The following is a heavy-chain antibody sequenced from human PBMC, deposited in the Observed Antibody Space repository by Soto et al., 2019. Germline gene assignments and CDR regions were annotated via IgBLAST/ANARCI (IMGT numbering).Heavy chain of an antibody. Sequence: SETLSLTCTVSGGSISSYYWSWIRQPPGKGLEWIGYIYYSGRTNYNPSLKSRVTISVDTSKNQFSLKLSSVTAADTAVFYCATQEVGGSYVYTFDPWGQGTLVTVSS. CDR2: IYYSGRT. D-gene: IGHD1-26*01. J-gene: IGHJ5*02. V-gene: IGHV4-59*01. CDR3: ATQEVGGSYVYTFDP. CDR1: GGSISSYY.